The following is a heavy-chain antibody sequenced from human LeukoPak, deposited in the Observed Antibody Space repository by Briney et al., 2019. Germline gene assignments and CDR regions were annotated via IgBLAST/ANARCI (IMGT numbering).Heavy chain of an antibody. CDR1: SGSINSSNW. Sequence: SETLSLTCAVSSGSINSSNWWSWVRQPPGKGLEWIGEIYPSGSTNYNPSLKSRVTMSVDESKNEFSLKLTSVTAADTAVYYCARFHTSSWFFDSWGQGILVTVFS. D-gene: IGHD6-13*01. CDR2: IYPSGST. CDR3: ARFHTSSWFFDS. J-gene: IGHJ4*02. V-gene: IGHV4-4*02.